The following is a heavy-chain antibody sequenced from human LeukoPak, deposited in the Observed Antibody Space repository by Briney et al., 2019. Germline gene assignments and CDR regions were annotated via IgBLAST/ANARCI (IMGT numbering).Heavy chain of an antibody. CDR1: GLSFSSYN. J-gene: IGHJ4*02. D-gene: IGHD6-13*01. CDR2: ITANNTTK. V-gene: IGHV3-48*01. Sequence: GGSLRLSCTASGLSFSSYNMNWVRQAPGKGPEWVAYITANNTTKYYADSVKGRFTISRDNAKKSLFLQMNSLRAEDTAVYYCAAASAFSSSWRYWGQGTVVTVSS. CDR3: AAASAFSSSWRY.